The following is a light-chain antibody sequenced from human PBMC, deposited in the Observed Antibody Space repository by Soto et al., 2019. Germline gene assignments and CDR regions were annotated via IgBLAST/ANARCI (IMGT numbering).Light chain of an antibody. CDR3: SSYAGSNNFVV. CDR2: EVS. Sequence: QSALTQPPSASGSPGQSVTISCTGTSCDVGGYNYVSWYQQHPGKAPKLLIYEVSKRPSGVPDRFSGSRSGNTASLTVAGLQAEGESDYYCSSYAGSNNFVVFGGGTQLTAL. CDR1: SCDVGGYNY. V-gene: IGLV2-8*01. J-gene: IGLJ2*01.